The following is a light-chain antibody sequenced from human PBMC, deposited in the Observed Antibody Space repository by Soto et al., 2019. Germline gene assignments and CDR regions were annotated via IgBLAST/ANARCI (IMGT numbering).Light chain of an antibody. CDR1: SSNI. CDR2: DNN. V-gene: IGLV1-51*01. Sequence: QSVLTQPPSVSAAPGQKVTISCSGRSSNIVSWYQQLPGTAPKLLIYDNNKRPSGIPDRFSGSKSGTSATLGITGLQTGEEADYYCGTWDTSLSAVVFGGGTKLTVL. CDR3: GTWDTSLSAVV. J-gene: IGLJ2*01.